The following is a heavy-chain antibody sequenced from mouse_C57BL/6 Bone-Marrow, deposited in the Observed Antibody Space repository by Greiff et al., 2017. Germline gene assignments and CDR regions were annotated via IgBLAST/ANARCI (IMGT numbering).Heavy chain of an antibody. CDR1: GYTFTDHT. Sequence: QVQLKQSDAELVKPGASVKISCKGSGYTFTDHTIHWMKQRPEQGLEWIGYIYPRDGSTKYNEKFKGKATLTADKSSSTAYMQLNSLTSEDSAVYFCARGNYSNYRTVYAMDYWGQGTSVTVSS. D-gene: IGHD2-5*01. J-gene: IGHJ4*01. V-gene: IGHV1-78*01. CDR3: ARGNYSNYRTVYAMDY. CDR2: IYPRDGST.